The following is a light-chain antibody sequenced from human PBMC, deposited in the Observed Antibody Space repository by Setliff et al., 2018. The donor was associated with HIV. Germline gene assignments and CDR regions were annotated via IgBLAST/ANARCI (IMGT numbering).Light chain of an antibody. J-gene: IGLJ1*01. Sequence: QSALPQPASVSGSLGQSITISCTGTSGDVGRYNLVSWYQQQPGKPPKLMIYQASKRPSGVSNRFSGSKSGNTASLTISGLQAEDEADYYCCSNTGSNTYVFGTGTKVTVL. CDR3: CSNTGSNTYV. CDR1: SGDVGRYNL. CDR2: QAS. V-gene: IGLV2-23*01.